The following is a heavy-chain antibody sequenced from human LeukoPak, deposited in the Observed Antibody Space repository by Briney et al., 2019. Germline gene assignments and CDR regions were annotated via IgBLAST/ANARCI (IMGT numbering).Heavy chain of an antibody. V-gene: IGHV1-58*02. CDR3: AAEYSGSYEVNY. J-gene: IGHJ4*02. D-gene: IGHD1-26*01. CDR1: GFSFSSSS. CDR2: LAVGSGNT. Sequence: GASVKVSCKASGFSFSSSSMQWVRQARGQRLEWIGWLAVGSGNTNYAQKFQGRVIITRDMSTSTAYMELSSLRSEGTAVYYCAAEYSGSYEVNYWGQGTLVTVSS.